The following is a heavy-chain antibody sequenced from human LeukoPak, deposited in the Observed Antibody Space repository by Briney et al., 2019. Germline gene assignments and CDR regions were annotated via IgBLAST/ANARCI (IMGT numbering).Heavy chain of an antibody. CDR1: GGSFSGYY. Sequence: SETLSLTCAVYGGSFSGYYWSWIRQPPGKGLEWIGEINHSGSTNYNPSLKSRVTISVDTSKNQFSLELSSVTAADTAVYYCARGRSDAVDYWGQGTLVTVSS. J-gene: IGHJ4*02. CDR2: INHSGST. V-gene: IGHV4-34*01. CDR3: ARGRSDAVDY. D-gene: IGHD2-15*01.